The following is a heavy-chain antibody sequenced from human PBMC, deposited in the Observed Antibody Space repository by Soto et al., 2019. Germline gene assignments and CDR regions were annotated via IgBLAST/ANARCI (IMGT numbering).Heavy chain of an antibody. CDR1: GFTFSSYW. D-gene: IGHD6-19*01. CDR2: IKQDGSEK. CDR3: ARERGLLISGWYWAVGSGTDQNWFDP. V-gene: IGHV3-7*01. J-gene: IGHJ5*02. Sequence: PGGSLRLSCAASGFTFSSYWMSWVRQAPGKGLEWVANIKQDGSEKYYVDSVKGRFTISRDNAKNSLYLQMNSLRAEDTAVYYCARERGLLISGWYWAVGSGTDQNWFDPWGQGTLVTVSS.